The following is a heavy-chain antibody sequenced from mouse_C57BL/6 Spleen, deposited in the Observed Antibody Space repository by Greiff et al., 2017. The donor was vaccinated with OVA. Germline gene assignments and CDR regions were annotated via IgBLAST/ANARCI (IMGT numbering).Heavy chain of an antibody. CDR2: INYDGSST. CDR1: GFTFSDYY. D-gene: IGHD1-1*01. J-gene: IGHJ1*03. V-gene: IGHV5-16*01. CDR3: ARDHYYGSSWYFDV. Sequence: EVHLVESEGGLVQPGSSMKLSCTASGFTFSDYYMAWVRQVPEKGLEWVANINYDGSSTYYLDSLKSRFIISRDNAKNILYLQMSSLKSEDTATYYCARDHYYGSSWYFDVWGTGTTVTVSS.